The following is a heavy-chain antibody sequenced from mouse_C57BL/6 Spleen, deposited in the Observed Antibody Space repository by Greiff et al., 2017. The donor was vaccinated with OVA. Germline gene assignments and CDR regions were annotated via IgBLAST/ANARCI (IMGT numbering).Heavy chain of an antibody. CDR3: ARSPTGTGYAMDY. CDR1: GFTFTDYY. V-gene: IGHV7-3*01. J-gene: IGHJ4*01. Sequence: DVMLVESGGGLVQPGGSLSLSCAASGFTFTDYYMSWVRQPPGKALEWLGFIRNKANGYTTEYSASVKGRFTISRDNSQSILYLQMNALRAEDSATYYCARSPTGTGYAMDYWGQGTSVTVSS. D-gene: IGHD4-1*02. CDR2: IRNKANGYTT.